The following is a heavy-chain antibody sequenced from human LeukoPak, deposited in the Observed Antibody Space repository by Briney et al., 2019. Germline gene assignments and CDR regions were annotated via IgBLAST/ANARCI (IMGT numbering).Heavy chain of an antibody. Sequence: GGSLRLSCAASGFTFSSCGMHWVRQAPGKGLEWVAVISYDGSNKYYADSVKGRFTISRDNSKNTLYLQMNSLRAEDTAVYYCAKDSRITMVRGVIIVGMDVWGQGTTVTVSS. D-gene: IGHD3-10*01. CDR3: AKDSRITMVRGVIIVGMDV. J-gene: IGHJ6*02. CDR1: GFTFSSCG. CDR2: ISYDGSNK. V-gene: IGHV3-30*18.